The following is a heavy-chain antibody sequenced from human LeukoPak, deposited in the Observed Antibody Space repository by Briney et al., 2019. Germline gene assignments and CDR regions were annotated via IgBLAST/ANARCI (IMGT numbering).Heavy chain of an antibody. Sequence: SQTLSLTCIVSGGSISTSDYYCSWIRQPAGKGLEWIGRIYTTGSTNYNPSLESRVTMSVDTSKNQFSLKLSSVTAADTAVYYCARGGIHLWLDSFDYWGQGTLVTVSS. CDR2: IYTTGST. D-gene: IGHD5-18*01. CDR3: ARGGIHLWLDSFDY. J-gene: IGHJ4*02. V-gene: IGHV4-61*02. CDR1: GGSISTSDYY.